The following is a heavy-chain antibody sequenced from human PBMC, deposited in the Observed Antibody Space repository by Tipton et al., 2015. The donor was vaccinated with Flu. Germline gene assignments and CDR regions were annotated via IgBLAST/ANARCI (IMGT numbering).Heavy chain of an antibody. CDR2: VSHSGTT. J-gene: IGHJ4*02. D-gene: IGHD3-10*01. CDR1: GYSINNGYY. V-gene: IGHV4-38-2*01. CDR3: VRLTYYYGSGTSDF. Sequence: PGLVKPSETLSLTCGVSGYSINNGYYWGWIRQPPGKGLEWIGSVSHSGTTYYHPSLKSRVTISVDTFKSQFSLSLSSVTAADTAVYYCVRLTYYYGSGTSDFWGRGTLVTVSS.